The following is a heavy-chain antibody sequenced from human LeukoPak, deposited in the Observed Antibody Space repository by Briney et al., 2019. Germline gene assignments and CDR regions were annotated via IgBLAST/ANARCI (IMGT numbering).Heavy chain of an antibody. Sequence: SETLSLTCTVSGGSISSSSYYWGWIRQPPGKGLEWIGSIYYSGSTYYNPSLKSRVTISVDTSKNQFSLKLSSVTAADTAVYYCASYSGSYYYYFDYWGQGTLVTVSS. V-gene: IGHV4-39*07. J-gene: IGHJ4*02. CDR3: ASYSGSYYYYFDY. CDR1: GGSISSSSYY. D-gene: IGHD1-26*01. CDR2: IYYSGST.